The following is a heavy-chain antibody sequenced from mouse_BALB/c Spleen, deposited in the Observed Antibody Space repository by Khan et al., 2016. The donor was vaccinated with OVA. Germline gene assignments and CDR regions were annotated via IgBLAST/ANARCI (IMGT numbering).Heavy chain of an antibody. V-gene: IGHV1S136*01. CDR2: IYPYNDDT. D-gene: IGHD2-14*01. Sequence: EVQLQESGPELVKPGASVKMSCKVSGYTFTSYVMHWVKQKPGQGLEWIGYIYPYNDDTKYNEKFKGKATLTSDTSSSPAYMELSSLTSEDAAVYYCARNYRYDVYFDYWGQGTTRTVSS. J-gene: IGHJ2*01. CDR3: ARNYRYDVYFDY. CDR1: GYTFTSYV.